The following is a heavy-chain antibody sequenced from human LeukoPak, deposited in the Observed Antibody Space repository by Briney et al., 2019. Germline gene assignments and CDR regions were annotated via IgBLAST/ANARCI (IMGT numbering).Heavy chain of an antibody. CDR1: GFTFYMYA. D-gene: IGHD3-22*01. CDR3: AKDRPNFHENSGHYYRRDGDS. V-gene: IGHV3-23*01. J-gene: IGHJ5*01. CDR2: MCGTAGCP. Sequence: GGSLTLSCQASGFTFYMYAMRWVRQAPGKGLEWVASMCGTAGCPFYLDSVKGRVTISRDNSKNVLHLRRNSLTAEDTAIYYCAKDRPNFHENSGHYYRRDGDSWGQGTLVTVSS.